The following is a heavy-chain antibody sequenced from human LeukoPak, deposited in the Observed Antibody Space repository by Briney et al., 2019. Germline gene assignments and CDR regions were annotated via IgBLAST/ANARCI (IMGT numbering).Heavy chain of an antibody. Sequence: ASVKVSCKASGYTFTSYGISWVRQAPGQGLEWMGWISAYNGNTNYAQKLQGRVTMTTDTSTSTAYMELRSLRSDDTAVYHCAILAAGSRSLDYWDQGTLVTVSS. CDR1: GYTFTSYG. D-gene: IGHD6-13*01. CDR3: AILAAGSRSLDY. V-gene: IGHV1-18*01. J-gene: IGHJ4*02. CDR2: ISAYNGNT.